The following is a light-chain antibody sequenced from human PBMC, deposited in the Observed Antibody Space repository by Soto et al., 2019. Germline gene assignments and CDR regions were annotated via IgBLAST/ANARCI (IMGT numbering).Light chain of an antibody. CDR3: QQRSNWPPIT. CDR2: AAS. Sequence: IQLTQSPSSLSASVGDRVTITCRASQGISSYLAWYQQKPGKAPKLLIYAASTLQSGVPSRFSGSGSGTDFTLTISSLEPEDAALYYCQQRSNWPPITFGQGTRREIK. CDR1: QGISSY. V-gene: IGKV1-9*01. J-gene: IGKJ5*01.